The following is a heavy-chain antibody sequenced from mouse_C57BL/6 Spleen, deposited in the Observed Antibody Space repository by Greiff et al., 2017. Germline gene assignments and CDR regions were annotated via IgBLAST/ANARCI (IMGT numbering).Heavy chain of an antibody. Sequence: VQLQQSGPELVKPGASVKISCKASGYAFSSSWMNWVKQRPGKGLEWIGRIDPGDGDTNYNGKFKGKATMTADKSSSTAYMQLSSLTSEDSAVYFCAVITTVEDAMDYWGQGTSVTVSS. CDR1: GYAFSSSW. V-gene: IGHV1-82*01. CDR3: AVITTVEDAMDY. D-gene: IGHD1-1*01. CDR2: IDPGDGDT. J-gene: IGHJ4*01.